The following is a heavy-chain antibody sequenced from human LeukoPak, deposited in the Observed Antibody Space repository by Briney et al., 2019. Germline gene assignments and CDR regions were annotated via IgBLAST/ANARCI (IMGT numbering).Heavy chain of an antibody. V-gene: IGHV4-4*07. CDR2: IYTSGST. CDR1: GGSISSYY. D-gene: IGHD1-26*01. Sequence: SETLSLTCTASGGSISSYYWSWIRQPAGKGLEWIGRIYTSGSTNYNPSLKSRVTMSVDTSKNQFSLKLSSVTAADTAVYYCARGGEYSGSYPFDYWGQGTLVTVSS. CDR3: ARGGEYSGSYPFDY. J-gene: IGHJ4*02.